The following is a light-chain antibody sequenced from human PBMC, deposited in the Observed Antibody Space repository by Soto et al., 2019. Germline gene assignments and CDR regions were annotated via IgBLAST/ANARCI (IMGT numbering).Light chain of an antibody. Sequence: EIVLTQSPGTLSLSPGERATLACWSSQSVSSSYLDWYQQKPGQAPRLLIYGASSRATGIPDRFSGSGSGTDFTLTISRLEPEDLAVYYCHQYGSSPWTFGQGTKVDIK. CDR1: QSVSSSY. J-gene: IGKJ1*01. V-gene: IGKV3-20*01. CDR3: HQYGSSPWT. CDR2: GAS.